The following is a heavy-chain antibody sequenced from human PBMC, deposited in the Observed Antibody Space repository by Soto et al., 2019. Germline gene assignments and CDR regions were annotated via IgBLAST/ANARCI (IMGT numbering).Heavy chain of an antibody. Sequence: GSGPTLVNPTQTLTLTCTFSGFSLSTSGVGVGWIRQPPGKALEWLALIYWDDDKRYSPSLRSRLTINKDTSKNQVVLTMTNMDPVDTATYYCIQSRCGGDCLQSYASHYYYGMDVWGQGTTVTV. J-gene: IGHJ6*02. D-gene: IGHD2-21*02. CDR3: IQSRCGGDCLQSYASHYYYGMDV. CDR2: IYWDDDK. V-gene: IGHV2-5*02. CDR1: GFSLSTSGVG.